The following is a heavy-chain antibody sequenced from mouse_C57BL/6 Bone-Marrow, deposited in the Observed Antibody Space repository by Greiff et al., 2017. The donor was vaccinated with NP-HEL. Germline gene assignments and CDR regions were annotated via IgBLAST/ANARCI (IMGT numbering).Heavy chain of an antibody. CDR2: ISRGGGNT. CDR3: ASLISSGAY. CDR1: GFTFSSYT. V-gene: IGHV5-9*01. Sequence: EVQVVESGGGLVKPGGSLKLSCAASGFTFSSYTMSWVRQTPGKRLEWVATISRGGGNTYYPDSVKGRFTISRDNAKNTLYLQMSSLRSEDAALYYCASLISSGAYWGQGTLVTVSA. J-gene: IGHJ3*01.